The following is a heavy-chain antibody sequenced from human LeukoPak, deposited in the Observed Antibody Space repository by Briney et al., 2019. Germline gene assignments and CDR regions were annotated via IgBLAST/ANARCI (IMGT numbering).Heavy chain of an antibody. CDR3: AKASFSSNWYLFDS. CDR1: GFAFNNYA. D-gene: IGHD6-13*01. Sequence: PGGSLRLSCEASGFAFNNYAMSWVRQAPGKGLEWVSTIRDTGDSTFYADSVKGRCTISRDNSENTLYLEMNSLRAEDTALYFCAKASFSSNWYLFDSWGQGILVTVSS. CDR2: IRDTGDST. J-gene: IGHJ4*02. V-gene: IGHV3-23*01.